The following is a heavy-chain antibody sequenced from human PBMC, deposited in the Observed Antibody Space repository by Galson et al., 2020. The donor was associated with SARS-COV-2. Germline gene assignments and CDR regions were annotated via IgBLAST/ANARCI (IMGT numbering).Heavy chain of an antibody. CDR3: ARAPPLWFGELLALGD. D-gene: IGHD3-10*01. J-gene: IGHJ4*02. CDR1: GYTFTGYY. CDR2: INPNSGGT. Sequence: ASVKVSCKASGYTFTGYYMHWVRPAPGQGLEWMGWINPNSGGTNYAQKFQGRVTMTRDTSISTAYMELSRLRSDDTAVYYCARAPPLWFGELLALGDWGQGTLVTVSS. V-gene: IGHV1-2*02.